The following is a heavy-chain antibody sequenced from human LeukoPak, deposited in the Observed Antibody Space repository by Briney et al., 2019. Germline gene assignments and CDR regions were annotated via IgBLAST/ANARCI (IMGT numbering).Heavy chain of an antibody. D-gene: IGHD3-16*02. Sequence: PSETLSLTCGVSGASISNYYWSWIRQPAGKGLEWIGRLYTNGSANFHPSLKSRVTLSADTSANQFSLRLRSVTAADTAVYYCVREAGDIVTVPGVEGYFYYYMDVWGKGTTVTVSS. CDR3: VREAGDIVTVPGVEGYFYYYMDV. CDR2: LYTNGSA. V-gene: IGHV4-4*07. J-gene: IGHJ6*03. CDR1: GASISNYY.